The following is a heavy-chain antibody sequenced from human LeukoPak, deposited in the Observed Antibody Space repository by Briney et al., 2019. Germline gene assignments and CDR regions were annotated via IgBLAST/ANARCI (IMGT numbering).Heavy chain of an antibody. V-gene: IGHV4-39*01. J-gene: IGHJ4*02. CDR3: TRQGDGGRAFDS. CDR2: YNGNT. D-gene: IGHD4-23*01. Sequence: YNGNTYYNASLKSRVSISGDTSNNQFSLRLTSVTATDTAVYYCTRQGDGGRAFDSWGQGTLVTVSS.